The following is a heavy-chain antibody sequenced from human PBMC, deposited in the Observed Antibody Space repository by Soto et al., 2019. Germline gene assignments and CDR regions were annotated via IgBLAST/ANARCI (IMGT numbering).Heavy chain of an antibody. Sequence: ASVKVSCKASGYTFTSYAMHWVRQAPGQRLEWVGWINAGNGNTKYSQKFQGRVTITRDTSASTAYMELSSLRSEDTAVYYCARSWWATEIDYWGQGTLVTVSS. CDR2: INAGNGNT. J-gene: IGHJ4*02. CDR1: GYTFTSYA. V-gene: IGHV1-3*01. CDR3: ARSWWATEIDY. D-gene: IGHD2-8*02.